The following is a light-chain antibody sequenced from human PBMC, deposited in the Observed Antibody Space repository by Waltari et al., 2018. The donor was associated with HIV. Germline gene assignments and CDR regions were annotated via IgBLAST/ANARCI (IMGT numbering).Light chain of an antibody. CDR1: SSDVGGFDS. CDR2: AVH. Sequence: QSALTQPPSASGSPGQSVTLACTATSSDVGGFDSVSWYQQHPATAPKLLIYAVHTRPAWVPDPFSGSKSGNTASLSVSGLQTEDEADYYCSSYADTNNVLFGGGTKLTVL. V-gene: IGLV2-8*01. J-gene: IGLJ3*02. CDR3: SSYADTNNVL.